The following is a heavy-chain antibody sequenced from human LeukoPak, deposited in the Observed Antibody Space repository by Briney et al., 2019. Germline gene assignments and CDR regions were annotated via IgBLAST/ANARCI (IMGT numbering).Heavy chain of an antibody. J-gene: IGHJ3*02. Sequence: ASVKDSCKASGYTFTSYGISWVRQAPGQGLEWMGWISAYNGNTNYAQKLQGRVTMTTDTSTSTAYMELRSLRSDDTAVYYCARDRDYGDYTPPDAFDIWGQGTMVTVSS. CDR2: ISAYNGNT. V-gene: IGHV1-18*01. CDR1: GYTFTSYG. D-gene: IGHD4-17*01. CDR3: ARDRDYGDYTPPDAFDI.